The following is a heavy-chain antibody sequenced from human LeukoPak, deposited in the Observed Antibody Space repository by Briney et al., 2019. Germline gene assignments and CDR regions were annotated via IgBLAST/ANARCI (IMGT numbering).Heavy chain of an antibody. J-gene: IGHJ4*02. D-gene: IGHD2-15*01. CDR2: IYPGDSDT. CDR1: GYSFTNYW. CDR3: ARVLRYCNGGTCYGGINPLDY. V-gene: IGHV5-51*01. Sequence: GESLKISCKGSGYSFTNYWIGWVRQMPGKGLEWMGIIYPGDSDTRYSPSFQGQVTMSADKSISTAYLQWSSLKASGTAMYYCARVLRYCNGGTCYGGINPLDYWGQGTLVTVSS.